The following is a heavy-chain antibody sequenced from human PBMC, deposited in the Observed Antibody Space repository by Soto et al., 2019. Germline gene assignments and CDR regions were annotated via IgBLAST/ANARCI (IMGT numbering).Heavy chain of an antibody. D-gene: IGHD6-13*01. CDR1: GFTFTSYA. Sequence: SLRLSCAASGFTFTSYAMSWVRQAPGRGLEWVSVITDSGGSTNYADSVKGRFTISRDNFKSTLYLQIDSLRAEDTAIYYCAKGGAGTYYYFMDVWGKWTTVTVSS. J-gene: IGHJ6*03. V-gene: IGHV3-23*01. CDR3: AKGGAGTYYYFMDV. CDR2: ITDSGGST.